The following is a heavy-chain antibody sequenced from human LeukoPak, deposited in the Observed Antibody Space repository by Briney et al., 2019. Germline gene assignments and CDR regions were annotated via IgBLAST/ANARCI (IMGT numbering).Heavy chain of an antibody. CDR2: ISGSGGDT. CDR3: AKSRLGYDY. V-gene: IGHV3-23*01. Sequence: GGSLRLSCAASGFIFSSYVMSWVRQAPGTGLEWVSAISGSGGDTYYAASVKGRFTISRDNSKNTLYLQMNSLRAEETAVYYCAKSRLGYDYWGQGTLVTVSS. J-gene: IGHJ4*02. D-gene: IGHD3-9*01. CDR1: GFIFSSYV.